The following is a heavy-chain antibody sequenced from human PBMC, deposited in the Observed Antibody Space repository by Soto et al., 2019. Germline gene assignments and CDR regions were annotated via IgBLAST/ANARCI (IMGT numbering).Heavy chain of an antibody. CDR3: AKDQGSITMDY. D-gene: IGHD1-20*01. J-gene: IGHJ4*02. V-gene: IGHV3-30*18. CDR2: ISYDGSNK. Sequence: PGGSLRLSCAASGFTFSSYGMHWVRQAPGKGLEWVAVISYDGSNKYYADSVKGRFTISRDNSKNTLYLQMKSLRAEDTAVYYCAKDQGSITMDYGGQGTLVTVS. CDR1: GFTFSSYG.